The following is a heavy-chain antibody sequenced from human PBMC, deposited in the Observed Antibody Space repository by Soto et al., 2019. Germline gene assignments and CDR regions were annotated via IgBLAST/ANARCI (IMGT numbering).Heavy chain of an antibody. CDR3: ATVTTAFDI. D-gene: IGHD4-17*01. J-gene: IGHJ3*02. V-gene: IGHV3-72*01. CDR1: GFTFSDHY. Sequence: EVQLVESGGGLVQPGGSLRLSCAASGFTFSDHYMDWVRQAPGKGLEWVGRTRNKANSYTTEYAASVKGRFTISRDDSKNSLYLQMNSLKTEDTAVHYWATVTTAFDIWGQGTMVTVSS. CDR2: TRNKANSYTT.